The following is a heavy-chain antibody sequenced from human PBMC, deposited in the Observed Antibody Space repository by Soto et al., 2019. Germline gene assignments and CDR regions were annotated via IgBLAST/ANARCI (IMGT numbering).Heavy chain of an antibody. D-gene: IGHD6-19*01. CDR3: AGLFDPSGWYAY. J-gene: IGHJ4*02. V-gene: IGHV5-51*01. CDR1: GYSFNSNW. Sequence: GESLKISCKGSGYSFNSNWIGWVRQMPGKGLERMGIIYPGDSDTRYSPSFQGQVTISADKSITTAYLQWSSLRASDSAMYYCAGLFDPSGWYAYWGKGTLVTVPS. CDR2: IYPGDSDT.